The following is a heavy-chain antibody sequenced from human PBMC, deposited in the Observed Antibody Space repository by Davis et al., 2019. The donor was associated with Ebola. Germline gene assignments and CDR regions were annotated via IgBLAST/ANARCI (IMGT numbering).Heavy chain of an antibody. CDR1: GFTFSSYW. D-gene: IGHD3-3*01. Sequence: GESLKISCAASGFTFSSYWMSWVRQAPGKGLEWVALINEDGSDRYYVDSVKGRFTISRDNAKNSLYLQMNSLRAEDTAVYYCAREHDFWSGYYSYYFDYWGQGTLVTVSS. J-gene: IGHJ4*02. V-gene: IGHV3-7*01. CDR3: AREHDFWSGYYSYYFDY. CDR2: INEDGSDR.